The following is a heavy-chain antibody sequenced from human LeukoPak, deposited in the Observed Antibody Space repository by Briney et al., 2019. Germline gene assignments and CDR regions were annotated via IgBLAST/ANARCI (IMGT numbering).Heavy chain of an antibody. D-gene: IGHD4-17*01. J-gene: IGHJ6*02. Sequence: SETLSLTCTVSGGSISYYYWSWIRRSPGKGLEWIGYIYYSGTTNYNPSLKSRVTISVDTSKNQFSLQLRSVTAADTAVYCCAREDPQTTVPEGMDVWGQGTTVTVSS. CDR1: GGSISYYY. V-gene: IGHV4-59*01. CDR2: IYYSGTT. CDR3: AREDPQTTVPEGMDV.